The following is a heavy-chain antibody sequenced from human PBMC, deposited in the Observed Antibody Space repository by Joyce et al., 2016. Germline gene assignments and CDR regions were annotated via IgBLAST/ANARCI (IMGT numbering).Heavy chain of an antibody. D-gene: IGHD7-27*01. CDR1: GGSFMGYY. Sequence: QVQLQQWGAGLLKPSETLSLTCAVYGGSFMGYYWSWIRQPPGKGLEWIGEINHSGITNYNPSLKSRVTISVDTSKNQFSLKLSSVTAADTAVYYCARGPRSNWGLVWFDPWGQGTLVTVSS. CDR3: ARGPRSNWGLVWFDP. V-gene: IGHV4-34*01. CDR2: INHSGIT. J-gene: IGHJ5*02.